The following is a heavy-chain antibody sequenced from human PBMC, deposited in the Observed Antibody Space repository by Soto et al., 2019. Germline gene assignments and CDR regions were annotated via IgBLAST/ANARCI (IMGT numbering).Heavy chain of an antibody. V-gene: IGHV2-5*01. D-gene: IGHD3-22*01. CDR3: AHTSGYDSSGINWF. Sequence: PTLVNATQTLTLTSSFSVFSLSTSGVGVGWIRQHPGKALEWLALIYLNDEKRYNQYLKIKLTITKKNTKKQVIITMNKMDPVDTATYYCAHTSGYDSSGINWF. J-gene: IGHJ5*01. CDR1: VFSLSTSGVG. CDR2: IYLNDEK.